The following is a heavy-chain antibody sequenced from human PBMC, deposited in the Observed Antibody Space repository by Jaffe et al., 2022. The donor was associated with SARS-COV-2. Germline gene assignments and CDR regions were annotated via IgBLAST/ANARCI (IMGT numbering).Heavy chain of an antibody. V-gene: IGHV4-59*01. CDR2: IYYSGST. CDR3: ARVVLGSSWQPNYFDY. J-gene: IGHJ4*02. D-gene: IGHD6-13*01. Sequence: QVQLHESGPGLVKPSETLSLTCTVSGGSTSSYYWSWIRQPPGKGLEWIGYIYYSGSTNYNPSLKSRVTISVDMSKKQFSLKLSSVTAADTAVYYCARVVLGSSWQPNYFDYWGQGTLVTVSS. CDR1: GGSTSSYY.